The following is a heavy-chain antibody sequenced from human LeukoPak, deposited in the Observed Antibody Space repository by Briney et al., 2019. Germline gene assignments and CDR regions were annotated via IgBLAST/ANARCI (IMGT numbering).Heavy chain of an antibody. CDR3: ARVGGCSGGSYYLAYYYYMDV. CDR2: ISAYNGNT. V-gene: IGHV1-18*01. D-gene: IGHD2-15*01. Sequence: GASVKVSCKASGYTFTSYGISWVRQAPGQGLEWMGWISAYNGNTNYAQKLQGRVTMTTDTSTSTAYMELRSLRSDDTAVYYCARVGGCSGGSYYLAYYYYMDVWGKGTTVTISS. J-gene: IGHJ6*03. CDR1: GYTFTSYG.